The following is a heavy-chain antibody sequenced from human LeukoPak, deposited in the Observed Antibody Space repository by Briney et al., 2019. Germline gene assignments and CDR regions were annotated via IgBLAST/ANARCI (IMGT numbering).Heavy chain of an antibody. D-gene: IGHD3-9*01. V-gene: IGHV3-48*02. CDR1: GFTFSSYR. Sequence: PGGSLRLSCAASGFTFSSYRMNWVRQAPGKGLEWVSYISSSSSTIYYADSEKRRFTIHRHNAKHSLYLQMNSQRHENAAVYYCAVDYDISVGWGQGTLVTVCS. J-gene: IGHJ4*02. CDR3: AVDYDISVG. CDR2: ISSSSSTI.